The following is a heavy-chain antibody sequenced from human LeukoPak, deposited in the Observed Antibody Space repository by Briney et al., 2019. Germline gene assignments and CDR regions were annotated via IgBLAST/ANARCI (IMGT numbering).Heavy chain of an antibody. CDR3: ARDYYDSSGYYYHGWFDP. Sequence: SETLSLTCTVSGGSIRSYYWSWIRPPTGKGLEWIGRIYTSGSTNYNPSLKSRVTMSVDTSKNQFSLKLSSVTAADTAVYYCARDYYDSSGYYYHGWFDPWGQGTLVTVSS. CDR2: IYTSGST. V-gene: IGHV4-4*07. CDR1: GGSIRSYY. D-gene: IGHD3-22*01. J-gene: IGHJ5*02.